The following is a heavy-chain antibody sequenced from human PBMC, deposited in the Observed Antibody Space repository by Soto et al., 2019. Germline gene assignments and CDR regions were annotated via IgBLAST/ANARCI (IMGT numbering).Heavy chain of an antibody. CDR3: ARRYGSAFDY. CDR1: GDSISCYY. V-gene: IGHV4-59*08. CDR2: IYYSGST. Sequence: PSETLSLTCTVSGDSISCYYWSWIRQPPGKGLEWIGYIYYSGSTNYNPSLKSRVTISVDTSKNQFSLKLSSVTAADTAVYYCARRYGSAFDYWGQGTLVTAPQ. D-gene: IGHD6-25*01. J-gene: IGHJ4*02.